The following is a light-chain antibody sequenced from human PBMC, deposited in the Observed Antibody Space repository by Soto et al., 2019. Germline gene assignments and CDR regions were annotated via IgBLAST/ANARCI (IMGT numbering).Light chain of an antibody. J-gene: IGKJ5*01. CDR2: DAS. CDR1: QSVSSY. V-gene: IGKV3-11*01. Sequence: EIVLTQSPATLSLSPGERATLSCRASQSVSSYLAWYQQKPGQAPRLLIYDASNRATGIPARFSGSGSGTDFTLTISSLEPEDFAVYYCQQRSNWPQITFGQGTRLE. CDR3: QQRSNWPQIT.